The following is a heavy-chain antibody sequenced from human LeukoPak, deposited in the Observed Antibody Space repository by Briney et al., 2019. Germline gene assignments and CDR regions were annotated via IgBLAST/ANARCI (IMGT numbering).Heavy chain of an antibody. Sequence: GGSLRLSCAASGFTVSSSYMSWVRQAPGKGLEWVSVIYSGGSTYYADSVKGRFTISRDNSKNTLYLQMNSLRAEDTAVYYCARDGSRDGYNYLDYWGQGTLVTVSS. CDR2: IYSGGST. V-gene: IGHV3-66*01. J-gene: IGHJ4*02. D-gene: IGHD5-24*01. CDR3: ARDGSRDGYNYLDY. CDR1: GFTVSSSY.